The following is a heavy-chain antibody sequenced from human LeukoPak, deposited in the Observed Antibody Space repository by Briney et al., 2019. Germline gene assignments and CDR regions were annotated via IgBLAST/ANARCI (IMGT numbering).Heavy chain of an antibody. CDR3: AREAAAGTGYFQH. CDR2: IYYSAST. Sequence: KRSETLSLPCTVSGGSISSYYWSWIRQPPGKGLEWIGYIYYSASTNYNPSLQSRVTISVDTSKNQFSLKLSSVTAADTAVYYCAREAAAGTGYFQHWGQGTQVSVSS. D-gene: IGHD6-13*01. CDR1: GGSISSYY. J-gene: IGHJ1*01. V-gene: IGHV4-59*01.